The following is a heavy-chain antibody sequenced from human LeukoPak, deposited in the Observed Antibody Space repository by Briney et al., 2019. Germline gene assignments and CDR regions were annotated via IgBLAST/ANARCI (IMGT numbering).Heavy chain of an antibody. J-gene: IGHJ4*02. CDR1: GITFSSHA. Sequence: GGSLRLSCAASGITFSSHAMSWVRQAPGKGLEWVSGISDSGVSTYYADSVKGRFTISRDNSKNTLYLQMNSLRGEDTAVYYCAKHLGYTTTHFEYWGQGTLVTVSS. CDR2: ISDSGVST. CDR3: AKHLGYTTTHFEY. D-gene: IGHD5-12*01. V-gene: IGHV3-23*01.